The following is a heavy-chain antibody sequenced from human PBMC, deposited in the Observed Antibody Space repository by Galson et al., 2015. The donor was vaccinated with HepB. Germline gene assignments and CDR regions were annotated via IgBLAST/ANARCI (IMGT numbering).Heavy chain of an antibody. V-gene: IGHV3-23*01. D-gene: IGHD2-15*01. Sequence: SLRLACAASGFSFSSYALSWVRQAPGTGLECVPLINSYGDNSYYADSAQGRFTISRDNSKNTLYLHMSTLRAEDTAVYYCAKVGCGAGSCYSGTVYYFDDWCQGTLVTVSS. CDR3: AKVGCGAGSCYSGTVYYFDD. CDR1: GFSFSSYA. CDR2: INSYGDNS. J-gene: IGHJ4*02.